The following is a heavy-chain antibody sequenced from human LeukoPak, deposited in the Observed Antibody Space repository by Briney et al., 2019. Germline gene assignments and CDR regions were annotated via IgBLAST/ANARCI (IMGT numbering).Heavy chain of an antibody. J-gene: IGHJ4*02. CDR2: VQKDGNNK. D-gene: IGHD3-16*01. Sequence: GGSLRLSCAASGFSLSSYDMHWVRQAPGKGLEWVAFVQKDGNNKNYADSVKGRFTISRDNSKNTLYLQMNSLRVEDTAVYYCANIPNSFGPDYWGQGSLVTVSS. CDR3: ANIPNSFGPDY. V-gene: IGHV3-30*02. CDR1: GFSLSSYD.